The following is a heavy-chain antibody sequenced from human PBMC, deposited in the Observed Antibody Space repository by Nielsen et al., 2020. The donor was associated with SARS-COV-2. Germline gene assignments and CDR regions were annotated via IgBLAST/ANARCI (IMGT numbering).Heavy chain of an antibody. CDR2: IYYSGST. CDR1: GGSISSGDYY. Sequence: LSLTCTVSGGSISSGDYYWSWIRQPPGKGLEWIGYIYYSGSTYYNPSLKSRVTISVDTSKNQFSLKLSSVTAADTAVYYCARVGYDILTGYLIDYWGQGTLVTVSS. D-gene: IGHD3-9*01. V-gene: IGHV4-30-4*01. CDR3: ARVGYDILTGYLIDY. J-gene: IGHJ4*02.